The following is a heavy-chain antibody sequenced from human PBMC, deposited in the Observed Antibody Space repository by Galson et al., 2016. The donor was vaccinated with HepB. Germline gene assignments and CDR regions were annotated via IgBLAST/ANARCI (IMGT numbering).Heavy chain of an antibody. CDR2: ISPMFGPA. Sequence: SVKVSCKDSGGSFRTFVITWVRQAPGQGLEWMGAISPMFGPANYAQKFRGRVTITADESTSTAYMQLNSLRSDDTAVYYCARGYAVSSGRNRPALFGLDVWGQGTTLIVS. D-gene: IGHD6-19*01. CDR3: ARGYAVSSGRNRPALFGLDV. J-gene: IGHJ6*02. CDR1: GGSFRTFV. V-gene: IGHV1-69*01.